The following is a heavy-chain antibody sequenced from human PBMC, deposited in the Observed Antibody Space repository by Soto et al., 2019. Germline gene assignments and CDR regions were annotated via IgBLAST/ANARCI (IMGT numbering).Heavy chain of an antibody. CDR2: IYYSGST. V-gene: IGHV4-39*01. D-gene: IGHD2-15*01. Sequence: PSETLSLTCTVSGGSISSSSYYWGWIRQPPGKGLEWIGSIYYSGSTYYNPSLKSRVTISVDTSKNQFSLKLSSVTAADTAVYYFARLVRWWRPGGLKTEPDVWGQGTTVTVSS. J-gene: IGHJ6*02. CDR1: GGSISSSSYY. CDR3: ARLVRWWRPGGLKTEPDV.